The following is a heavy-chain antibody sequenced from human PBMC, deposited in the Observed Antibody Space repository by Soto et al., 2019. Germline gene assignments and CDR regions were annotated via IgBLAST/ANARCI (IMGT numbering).Heavy chain of an antibody. CDR3: ARDKGYCSGGSCYYFDY. CDR1: GFTFSSYG. V-gene: IGHV3-33*01. Sequence: QVQLVESGGGVVQPGRSLRLSCAASGFTFSSYGMHWVRQAPGKGLEWVAVIWYDGSNKYYADSVKGRFTISRDNSKNTLYLQMNSLSAEDTAVYYCARDKGYCSGGSCYYFDYWGQGTLVTVSS. CDR2: IWYDGSNK. J-gene: IGHJ4*02. D-gene: IGHD2-15*01.